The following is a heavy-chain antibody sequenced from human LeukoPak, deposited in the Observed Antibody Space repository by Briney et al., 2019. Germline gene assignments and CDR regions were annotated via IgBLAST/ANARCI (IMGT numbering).Heavy chain of an antibody. D-gene: IGHD3-22*01. V-gene: IGHV3-48*03. CDR2: ISSSGFNI. J-gene: IGHJ4*02. Sequence: GGSLRLSCAASGFTFSSYEMNWVRQAPGKGLEWVSYISSSGFNIYYADSVKGRFTISRDNSKNTLYLQMNSLRAEDTAVYYCAKRPYYFDSSGYYQDFDSWGQGTLVTVSS. CDR3: AKRPYYFDSSGYYQDFDS. CDR1: GFTFSSYE.